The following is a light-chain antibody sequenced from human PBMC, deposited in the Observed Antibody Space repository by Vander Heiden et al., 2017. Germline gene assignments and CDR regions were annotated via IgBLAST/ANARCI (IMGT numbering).Light chain of an antibody. CDR2: DVS. CDR3: SSYTSSSSFV. V-gene: IGLV2-14*01. CDR1: RSDVGGYNY. Sequence: SPLTQPASVSGSPGQSITISCPGTRSDVGGYNYVSWYQQHPGKAPNLMIYDVSKRSSVVSNRFSGSKSGNTASLTISGLQAEDEADYYCSSYTSSSSFVFGTGTKVTVL. J-gene: IGLJ1*01.